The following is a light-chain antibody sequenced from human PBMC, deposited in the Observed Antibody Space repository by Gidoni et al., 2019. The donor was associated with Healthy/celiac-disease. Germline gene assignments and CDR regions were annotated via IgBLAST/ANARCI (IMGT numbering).Light chain of an antibody. CDR3: QQRSNWPIT. V-gene: IGKV3-11*01. J-gene: IGKJ5*01. Sequence: EIVLTQSPATLSLSPGERATLSCRASQRVSSYLAWYQQKPGQAPRLLIYDASNRATGIPARFSGSGSGTDFTLTISSLEPEDFAVYYCQQRSNWPITSGQGTRLEIK. CDR1: QRVSSY. CDR2: DAS.